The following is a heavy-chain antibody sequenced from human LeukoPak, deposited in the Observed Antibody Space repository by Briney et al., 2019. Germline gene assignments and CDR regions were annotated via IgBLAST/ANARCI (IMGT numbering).Heavy chain of an antibody. CDR2: ISGSGGST. V-gene: IGHV3-23*01. Sequence: GSLRLSCAASGFTFSSYAMSWVRQAPGKGLAWVSAISGSGGSTYYADSVKGRFTISRDNSKNTLYLQMNSLRAEDTAVYYCAKYLISKRYCSGGSCYSGSDYWGQGTLVTVSS. J-gene: IGHJ4*02. CDR1: GFTFSSYA. D-gene: IGHD2-15*01. CDR3: AKYLISKRYCSGGSCYSGSDY.